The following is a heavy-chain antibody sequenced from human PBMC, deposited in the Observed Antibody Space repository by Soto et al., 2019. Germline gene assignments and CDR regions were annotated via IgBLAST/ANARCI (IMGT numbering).Heavy chain of an antibody. CDR1: GFPFSHYA. J-gene: IGHJ4*02. CDR3: GKERRGSGWSVCNF. D-gene: IGHD6-19*01. Sequence: GGSLRLSCTASGFPFSHYAMNWVRQGPGTRLEWVADISGSGDSARYADSVRGRFTISRDNSRDTLYLQMNSLRVDDTAVYYCGKERRGSGWSVCNFWGQGXLVTVHS. CDR2: ISGSGDSA. V-gene: IGHV3-23*01.